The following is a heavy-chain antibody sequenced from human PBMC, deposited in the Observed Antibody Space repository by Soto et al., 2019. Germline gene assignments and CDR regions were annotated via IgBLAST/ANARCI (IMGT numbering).Heavy chain of an antibody. Sequence: PSETLSLTCTVSGGSISSSSYYWGWIRQPPGKGLEWIGSIYYSGSTYYNPSLKSRVTISVDTSKNQFSLKLSSVTAADTAVYYCARLTRAPSYYYDSSGYPGPDYWGQGTLVTVSS. CDR2: IYYSGST. D-gene: IGHD3-22*01. V-gene: IGHV4-39*01. CDR3: ARLTRAPSYYYDSSGYPGPDY. CDR1: GGSISSSSYY. J-gene: IGHJ4*02.